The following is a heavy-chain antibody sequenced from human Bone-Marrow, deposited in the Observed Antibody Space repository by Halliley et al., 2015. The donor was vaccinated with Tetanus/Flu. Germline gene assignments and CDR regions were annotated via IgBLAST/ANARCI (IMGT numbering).Heavy chain of an antibody. V-gene: IGHV3-23*01. CDR1: GFNFRDST. Sequence: SLRLSCAASGFNFRDSTMNWVRQAPGTGLEWVSGISGHGRKTYSAVSVKGRFTISRDNSKNTLSLQMNSLRHEDTAVYFCARAPDPIYDFWTGDIKAAYFGLWGQGTLATVSS. J-gene: IGHJ4*02. CDR2: ISGHGRKT. D-gene: IGHD3-3*01. CDR3: ARAPDPIYDFWTGDIKAAYFGL.